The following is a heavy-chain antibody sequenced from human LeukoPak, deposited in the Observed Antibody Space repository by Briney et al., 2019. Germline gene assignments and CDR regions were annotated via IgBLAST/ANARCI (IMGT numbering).Heavy chain of an antibody. J-gene: IGHJ5*02. D-gene: IGHD2-15*01. CDR2: IYYSGST. Sequence: SETLSLTCTVSGGSISSSSYYWGWIRQPPGKGLEWIGSIYYSGSTYYNPSLKSRVTISVDTSKNQFSLKLSSVTAADTAVYYCARKLLVYQTGWFDPWGQGTLVTVSS. CDR3: ARKLLVYQTGWFDP. CDR1: GGSISSSSYY. V-gene: IGHV4-39*01.